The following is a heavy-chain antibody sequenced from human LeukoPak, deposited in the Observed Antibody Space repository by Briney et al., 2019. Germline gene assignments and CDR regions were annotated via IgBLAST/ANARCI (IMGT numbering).Heavy chain of an antibody. Sequence: ASVKVSCKASGYTFTGYYMHWARQAPGQGLEWMGWINPNSGGTNYAQKFQGRVTMTRDTSISTAYMELSRLRSDDTAVYYCARAYYYDSSGWFDPWGQGTLVTVSS. J-gene: IGHJ5*02. D-gene: IGHD3-22*01. CDR1: GYTFTGYY. CDR2: INPNSGGT. CDR3: ARAYYYDSSGWFDP. V-gene: IGHV1-2*02.